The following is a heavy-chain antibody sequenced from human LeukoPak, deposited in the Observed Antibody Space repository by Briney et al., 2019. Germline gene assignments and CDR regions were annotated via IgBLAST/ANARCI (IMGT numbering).Heavy chain of an antibody. CDR2: INSDGSSR. Sequence: SGGSLRLACAASGCTFSSYCMHWVRQAPGKGLVWVSLINSDGSSRNYADSVKGRFTISRDNAKNTLYLQMNSLRVEDTAVYYCAREDYSGYDFYDYWGQGSLVTVSS. D-gene: IGHD5-12*01. V-gene: IGHV3-74*01. CDR1: GCTFSSYC. CDR3: AREDYSGYDFYDY. J-gene: IGHJ4*02.